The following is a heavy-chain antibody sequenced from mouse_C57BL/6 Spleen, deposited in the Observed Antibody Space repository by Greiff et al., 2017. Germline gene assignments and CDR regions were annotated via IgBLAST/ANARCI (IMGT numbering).Heavy chain of an antibody. J-gene: IGHJ1*03. CDR3: ARCGYSNYSYWDFDV. V-gene: IGHV1-69*01. CDR1: GYPFTSYW. CDR2: IDPSDSYT. Sequence: QVQLQQPGAELVMPGASVKLSCKASGYPFTSYWMHWVKQRPGQGLEWIGEIDPSDSYTNYNQKFKDKSTLTVDKSSSTAYMQLSSLTSEDSAVYYVARCGYSNYSYWDFDVWGTGTTVTVAS. D-gene: IGHD2-5*01.